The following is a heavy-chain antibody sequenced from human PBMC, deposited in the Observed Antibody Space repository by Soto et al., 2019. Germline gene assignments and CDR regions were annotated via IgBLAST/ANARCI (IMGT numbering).Heavy chain of an antibody. D-gene: IGHD6-19*01. CDR1: GYSFTSYW. Sequence: XESLKISCKGSGYSFTSYWIGWVRQMPGKGLERMGIIYPGDSDTRYSPSFQGQVTISADKSITTTYLQWSSLKASDTAIYYCARLFDTSGWYDSWGQGNLVTVSS. V-gene: IGHV5-51*01. CDR2: IYPGDSDT. J-gene: IGHJ5*01. CDR3: ARLFDTSGWYDS.